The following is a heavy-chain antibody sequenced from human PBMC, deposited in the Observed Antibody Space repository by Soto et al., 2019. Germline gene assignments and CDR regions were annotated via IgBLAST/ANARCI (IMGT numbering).Heavy chain of an antibody. CDR1: GFTYTDFA. CDR2: ISYDGSDK. CDR3: ATGAWDSYYDIDV. J-gene: IGHJ6*02. Sequence: VQLVESGGGEVQPGRSLRLSCAASGFTYTDFALHWVRQAPGKGLEWVAIISYDGSDKYYADSVKGRFAISRDNPKNTLYLERISLTPEAPAVYFCATGAWDSYYDIDVWGRGTTVTVFS. D-gene: IGHD3-22*01. V-gene: IGHV3-30*09.